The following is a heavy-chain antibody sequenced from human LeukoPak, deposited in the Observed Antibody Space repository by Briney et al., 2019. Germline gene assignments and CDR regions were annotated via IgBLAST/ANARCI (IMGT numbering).Heavy chain of an antibody. D-gene: IGHD3-10*01. Sequence: SQTLSLTCAVSGGSISSGGYSWSWIRQPPGKGLEWIGYIYYSGSTNYNPSLKSRVTISVDTSKNQFSLKLSSVTAADTAVYYCARAARKTIWHYYGSGSYYKGAFDIWGQGTMVTVSS. CDR3: ARAARKTIWHYYGSGSYYKGAFDI. CDR2: IYYSGST. V-gene: IGHV4-30-4*07. CDR1: GGSISSGGYS. J-gene: IGHJ3*02.